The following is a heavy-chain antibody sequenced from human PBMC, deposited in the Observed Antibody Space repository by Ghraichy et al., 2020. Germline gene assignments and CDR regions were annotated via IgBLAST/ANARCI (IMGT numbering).Heavy chain of an antibody. V-gene: IGHV3-23*01. D-gene: IGHD3-10*01. Sequence: GGSLRLSYEASGFIFSNYAVSWVRQAPGKGLEWVSGISGRDGRTYYADSVKGRFTIFRDNSKNTLSLQMDSLRAEDTAVYYCARASVYGRIARRYYAYGMNVWGRGTTVTVSS. CDR2: ISGRDGRT. CDR3: ARASVYGRIARRYYAYGMNV. CDR1: GFIFSNYA. J-gene: IGHJ6*02.